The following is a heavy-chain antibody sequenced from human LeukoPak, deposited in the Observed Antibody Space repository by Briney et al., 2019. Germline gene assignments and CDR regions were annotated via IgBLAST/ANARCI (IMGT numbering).Heavy chain of an antibody. D-gene: IGHD2-2*01. J-gene: IGHJ4*02. Sequence: GASVKVSCKASGGTFSSYASSWVRQAPGQGLEWMGWISAYNGNTNYAQKLQGRVTMTTDTSTSTAYMELRSLRSDDTAVYYCARASGSTSFPFDYWGQGTLVTVSS. V-gene: IGHV1-18*01. CDR1: GGTFSSYA. CDR3: ARASGSTSFPFDY. CDR2: ISAYNGNT.